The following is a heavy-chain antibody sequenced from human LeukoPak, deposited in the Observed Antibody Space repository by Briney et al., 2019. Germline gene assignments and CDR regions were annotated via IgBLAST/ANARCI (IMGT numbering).Heavy chain of an antibody. D-gene: IGHD3-22*01. CDR1: GFTFSDYY. Sequence: TPGGSLRLSCAASGFTFSDYYMSWIRQALGKGLEWVSYISSSSSYTNYADSVKGRFTISRDNAKNSLYLQMNSLRAEDTAVYYCARDYYDSSGSTHCFDYWGQGTLVTVSS. V-gene: IGHV3-11*05. J-gene: IGHJ4*02. CDR3: ARDYYDSSGSTHCFDY. CDR2: ISSSSSYT.